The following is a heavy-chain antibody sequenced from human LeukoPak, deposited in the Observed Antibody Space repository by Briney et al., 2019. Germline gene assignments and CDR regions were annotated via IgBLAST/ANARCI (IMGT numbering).Heavy chain of an antibody. CDR2: INHSGST. V-gene: IGHV4-34*01. CDR1: GGSLNSYY. J-gene: IGHJ4*02. D-gene: IGHD6-6*01. CDR3: ARRRGYSGSGY. Sequence: SETLSLTCTVSGGSLNSYYWSWIRQPPGKGLEWIGEINHSGSTNYNPSLKSRVTISVDTSKNQFSLKLSSVTAADTAVYYCARRRGYSGSGYWGQGTLVTVSS.